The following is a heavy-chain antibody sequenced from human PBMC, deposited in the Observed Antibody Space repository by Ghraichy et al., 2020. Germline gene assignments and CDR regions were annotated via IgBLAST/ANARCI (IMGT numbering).Heavy chain of an antibody. CDR3: ARDQFRIAAAKTYDY. CDR1: GYTFTSYY. Sequence: ASVKVSCKASGYTFTSYYMHWVRQAPGQGLEWMGIINPSGGSTSYAQKFQGRVTMTRDTSTSTVYMELSSLRSEDTAVYYCARDQFRIAAAKTYDYWGQETLVTVSS. CDR2: INPSGGST. J-gene: IGHJ4*02. V-gene: IGHV1-46*03. D-gene: IGHD6-13*01.